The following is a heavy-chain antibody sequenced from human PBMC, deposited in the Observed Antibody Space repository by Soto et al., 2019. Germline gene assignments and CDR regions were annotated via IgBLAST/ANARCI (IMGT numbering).Heavy chain of an antibody. J-gene: IGHJ3*02. V-gene: IGHV3-7*01. Sequence: GGSLRLSCAASGFTFSSYWMSWVRQAPGKGLEWVANIKQDGSEKYYVDSVKGRFTISRDNAKNSLYLQMNSLRAEDTAVYYCASGYDYIWGSYAFDIWGQGTMVTVSS. CDR2: IKQDGSEK. CDR1: GFTFSSYW. D-gene: IGHD3-16*01. CDR3: ASGYDYIWGSYAFDI.